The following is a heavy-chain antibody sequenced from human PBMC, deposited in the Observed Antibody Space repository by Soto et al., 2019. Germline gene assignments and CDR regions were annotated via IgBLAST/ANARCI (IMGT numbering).Heavy chain of an antibody. Sequence: ASVKVSCKASGGTFSSYAISWVRQAPGQGLEWMGGIIPIFGTANYTQKFQGRVTITADESTSTAYMELSSLRSEDTAVYYCARDLSSGWPYAFDIWGQGTMVTVSS. CDR2: IIPIFGTA. V-gene: IGHV1-69*13. CDR1: GGTFSSYA. CDR3: ARDLSSGWPYAFDI. J-gene: IGHJ3*02. D-gene: IGHD6-19*01.